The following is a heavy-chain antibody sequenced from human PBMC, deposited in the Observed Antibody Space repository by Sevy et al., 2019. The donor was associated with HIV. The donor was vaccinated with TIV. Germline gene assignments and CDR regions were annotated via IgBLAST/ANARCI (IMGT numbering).Heavy chain of an antibody. D-gene: IGHD6-19*01. CDR3: AKVLARGVAVAGSACGMDV. Sequence: GGSRRLSCAASGFTFSNYAMNWVRQAPGKGLEWVSSISGSRGTTYYADSVEGRFTISRDKSKNTLYLQMHSLRAEDTAVYYCAKVLARGVAVAGSACGMDVWGQGTTVTVSS. J-gene: IGHJ6*02. CDR2: ISGSRGTT. CDR1: GFTFSNYA. V-gene: IGHV3-23*01.